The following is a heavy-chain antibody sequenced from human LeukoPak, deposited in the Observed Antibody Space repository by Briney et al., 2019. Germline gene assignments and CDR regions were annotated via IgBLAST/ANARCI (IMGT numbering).Heavy chain of an antibody. CDR2: ISGSGGST. CDR1: GLTFSSYA. CDR3: AKGLNGDYVPQGY. J-gene: IGHJ4*02. V-gene: IGHV3-23*01. Sequence: GGSLRLSCAASGLTFSSYAMSWVRQAPGKGLEWVSAISGSGGSTYYADSVKGRFTISRDNSKNTLYLQMNSLRAEDTAVYYCAKGLNGDYVPQGYWGQGTLVTVSS. D-gene: IGHD4-17*01.